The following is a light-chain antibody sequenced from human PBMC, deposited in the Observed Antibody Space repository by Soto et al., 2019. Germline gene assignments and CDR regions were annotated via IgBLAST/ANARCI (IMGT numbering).Light chain of an antibody. CDR3: TSFTSRHTYV. CDR1: STAVGGYSL. J-gene: IGLJ1*01. Sequence: QSVLTQPASVSGSPGQSITVSCTGTSTAVGGYSLVSWYHQNPGKAPKLVIYEGSKRPSGVSNRLSGFKSGNTASLTISGLRAEDEGDYYCTSFTSRHTYVFGTGTKV. V-gene: IGLV2-14*02. CDR2: EGS.